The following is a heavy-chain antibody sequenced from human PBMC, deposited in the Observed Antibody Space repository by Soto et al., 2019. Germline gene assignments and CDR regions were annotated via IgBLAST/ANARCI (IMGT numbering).Heavy chain of an antibody. CDR1: GFTSSSYA. Sequence: PGGSLRLSCAASGFTSSSYAMHWVRQAPGKGLEWVAVISYDGSNKYYADSVKGRFTISRDNSKNTLYLQMNSLRAEDTAVYYCARVYDSSGWASDYWGQGTLVTVSS. CDR2: ISYDGSNK. CDR3: ARVYDSSGWASDY. J-gene: IGHJ4*02. V-gene: IGHV3-30-3*01. D-gene: IGHD3-22*01.